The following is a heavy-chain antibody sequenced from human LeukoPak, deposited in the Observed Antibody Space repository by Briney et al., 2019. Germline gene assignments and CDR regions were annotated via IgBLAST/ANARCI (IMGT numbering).Heavy chain of an antibody. J-gene: IGHJ4*02. CDR2: ISWNSGSI. CDR1: GFTFDDYA. Sequence: GGSLRLSCAASGFTFDDYAMHWVRQAPGKGLEWVSGISWNSGSIGYADSVKGRFTISRDNAKNSLYLQMNSLRAEDTAVYYCVRLGELSLKGLDYWGQGTLVTVSS. D-gene: IGHD3-16*02. V-gene: IGHV3-9*01. CDR3: VRLGELSLKGLDY.